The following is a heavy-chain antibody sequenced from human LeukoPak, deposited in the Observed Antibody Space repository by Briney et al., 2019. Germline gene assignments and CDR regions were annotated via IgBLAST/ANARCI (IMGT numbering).Heavy chain of an antibody. Sequence: GSLRLSCAASGLTFDHYVLHWVRQAPGKGLEWVSLISGDGGSTYYADSVKGRLTISRDNSKNSLYLQMNSLTTEDTALYFCAKGTTMYAFDIWGQGTMVTVS. V-gene: IGHV3-43*02. J-gene: IGHJ3*02. CDR1: GLTFDHYV. D-gene: IGHD1-1*01. CDR3: AKGTTMYAFDI. CDR2: ISGDGGST.